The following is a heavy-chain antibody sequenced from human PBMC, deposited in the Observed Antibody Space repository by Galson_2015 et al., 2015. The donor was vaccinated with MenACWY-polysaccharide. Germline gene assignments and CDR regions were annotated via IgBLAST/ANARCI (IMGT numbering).Heavy chain of an antibody. Sequence: SLRLSCAASGFTISYYDIHWVRRAPGKGLEWVAVISYDGREKYYADSVEGRFTISREHSRNTMFLQMTSLRVDDTAVYYCAKKSSAGASDHWGQGTLVTVSS. CDR3: AKKSSAGASDH. CDR2: ISYDGREK. V-gene: IGHV3-30*18. CDR1: GFTISYYD. D-gene: IGHD1-14*01. J-gene: IGHJ4*02.